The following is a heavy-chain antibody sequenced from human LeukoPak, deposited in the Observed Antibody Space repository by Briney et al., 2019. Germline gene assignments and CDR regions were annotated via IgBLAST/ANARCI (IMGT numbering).Heavy chain of an antibody. CDR2: ISYDGSNE. CDR1: GFTFSSYG. D-gene: IGHD3-10*01. CDR3: AKAKGPRGSGSLDY. V-gene: IGHV3-30*18. Sequence: GGSLRLSCAASGFTFSSYGMHWVRQAPGKGLEWVAVISYDGSNEYYADSVKGRFTISRDNPKNTLYLQMNSLRAEDTAVYYCAKAKGPRGSGSLDYWGQGTLVTVSS. J-gene: IGHJ4*02.